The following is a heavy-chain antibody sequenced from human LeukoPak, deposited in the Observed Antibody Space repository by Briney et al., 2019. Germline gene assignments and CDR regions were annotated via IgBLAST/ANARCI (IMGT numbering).Heavy chain of an antibody. D-gene: IGHD3-22*01. CDR1: GFTFSSYA. J-gene: IGHJ3*02. Sequence: GGSLRLSCAASGFTFSSYAMSWVRQAPGKGLEWVSGISGTTYYADSAKGRSTISRYNSKNTLYMHMSSMKAEDTAVYYCAKDLYYDSSGYLTSDIWGQGTMVTVSS. CDR2: ISGTT. V-gene: IGHV3-23*01. CDR3: AKDLYYDSSGYLTSDI.